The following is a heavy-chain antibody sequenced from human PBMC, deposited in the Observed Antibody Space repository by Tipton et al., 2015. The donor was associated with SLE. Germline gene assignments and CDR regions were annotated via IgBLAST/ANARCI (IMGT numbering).Heavy chain of an antibody. CDR1: GGSMNSGDYC. J-gene: IGHJ6*03. Sequence: LRLSCSVSGGSMNSGDYCWSWIRQPAGKGLEWIGRIYNSGITNYNPSLKSRVTISVDTSKNEFSLNVNSVTAADTAVYYCARAPGLERSYYYYYYMDVWGKGTTVTVSS. V-gene: IGHV4-61*02. CDR2: IYNSGIT. CDR3: ARAPGLERSYYYYYYMDV. D-gene: IGHD1-1*01.